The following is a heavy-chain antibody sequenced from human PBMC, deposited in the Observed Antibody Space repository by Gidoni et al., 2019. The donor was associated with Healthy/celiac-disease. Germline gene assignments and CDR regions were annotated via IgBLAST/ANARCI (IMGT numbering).Heavy chain of an antibody. D-gene: IGHD3-22*01. V-gene: IGHV4-34*01. CDR2: INHSGST. CDR3: ATHYYDSSGYYEELYYFDY. CDR1: GGSFSGYY. J-gene: IGHJ4*02. Sequence: QVQLQQWGAGLLKPSETLSLTCAVYGGSFSGYYWSWIRQPPGKGLEWIGEINHSGSTNYNPSLKSRVTISVDTSKNQFSLKLSSVTAADTAVYYCATHYYDSSGYYEELYYFDYWGQGTLVTVSS.